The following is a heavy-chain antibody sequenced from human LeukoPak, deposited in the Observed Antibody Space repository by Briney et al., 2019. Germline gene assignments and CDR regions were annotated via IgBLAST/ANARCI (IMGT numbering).Heavy chain of an antibody. D-gene: IGHD5-12*01. J-gene: IGHJ4*02. V-gene: IGHV3-33*01. Sequence: GGSLRLSCAASGFTFSSYGMHWVRQAPGKGLEWVAVIWYDGSNKYYADSVKGRFTISRDNSKNTLYLQMNSLRAEDTAAYYCVRESGYSGYDYGAIFDYWGQGTLVTVSS. CDR3: VRESGYSGYDYGAIFDY. CDR2: IWYDGSNK. CDR1: GFTFSSYG.